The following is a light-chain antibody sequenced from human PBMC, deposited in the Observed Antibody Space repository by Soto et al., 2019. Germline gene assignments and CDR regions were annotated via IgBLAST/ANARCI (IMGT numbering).Light chain of an antibody. CDR1: NNDVGGYNY. Sequence: SALTQPASVSGSPGQSITISCTGTNNDVGGYNYVSWYQHHPGKAPKLIIYEVSNRPSGVSSRFSGSKSGNTASLTISGLQADDEADYYCSSYSSSSPCVFGTGTKVTVL. J-gene: IGLJ1*01. V-gene: IGLV2-14*01. CDR3: SSYSSSSPCV. CDR2: EVS.